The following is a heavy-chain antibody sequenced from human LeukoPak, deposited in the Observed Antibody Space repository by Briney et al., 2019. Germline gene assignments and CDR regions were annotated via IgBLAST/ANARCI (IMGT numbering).Heavy chain of an antibody. CDR1: GFTVSSNY. D-gene: IGHD3-10*01. V-gene: IGHV3-53*04. J-gene: IGHJ4*02. CDR2: IYSGGST. Sequence: GSLRLSCAASGFTVSSNYMSWVRQAPGKGLEWVSVIYSGGSTYYADSVKGRFTISRHNSKNTLYLQMNSLRAEDTAVYYCASLVRGVMRRYYFDYWGQGTLATVSS. CDR3: ASLVRGVMRRYYFDY.